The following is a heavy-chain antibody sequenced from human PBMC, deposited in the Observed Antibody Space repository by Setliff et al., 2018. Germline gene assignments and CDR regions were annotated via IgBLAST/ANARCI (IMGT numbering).Heavy chain of an antibody. V-gene: IGHV3-7*01. J-gene: IGHJ4*02. CDR3: ARDSWGPDY. CDR2: IKEDGSEK. CDR1: GFTFSRYW. Sequence: GGSLRLSCVASGFTFSRYWMSWVRQAPGKGLEWVANIKEDGSEKYYGESVKGRFTISRDNAKNTLYLQMNSLRAEDTAVYYCARDSWGPDYWGQGTLVTVSS. D-gene: IGHD3-16*01.